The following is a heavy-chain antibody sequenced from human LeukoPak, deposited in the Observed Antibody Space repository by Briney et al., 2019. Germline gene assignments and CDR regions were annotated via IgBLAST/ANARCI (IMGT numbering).Heavy chain of an antibody. CDR2: IYSSGST. Sequence: SETLSLTCSVSGDSISNYYWSWIRQPAGKGLEWIGRIYSSGSTDYNPSLKSRVSMSVDTSKNQFSLKLSSVTAADTALYYCARRGLADAFDIWGQGTMVTVSS. D-gene: IGHD3-10*01. CDR3: ARRGLADAFDI. J-gene: IGHJ3*02. CDR1: GDSISNYY. V-gene: IGHV4-4*07.